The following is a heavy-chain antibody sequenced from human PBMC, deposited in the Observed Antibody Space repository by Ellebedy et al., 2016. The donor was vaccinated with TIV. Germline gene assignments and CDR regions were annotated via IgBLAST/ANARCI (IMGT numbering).Heavy chain of an antibody. V-gene: IGHV3-7*01. CDR2: VRHGDNAG. J-gene: IGHJ5*02. Sequence: GESLKISCTASGFSFRGYWMSWVRQAPGKGLEWVASVRHGDNAGYYLDSVKGRFTISRDDAKMSLYLQMNDLRAEDTAVYYCARRGSYADYAVQVNTWFGPWGQGTLVIVSS. D-gene: IGHD3-16*01. CDR3: ARRGSYADYAVQVNTWFGP. CDR1: GFSFRGYW.